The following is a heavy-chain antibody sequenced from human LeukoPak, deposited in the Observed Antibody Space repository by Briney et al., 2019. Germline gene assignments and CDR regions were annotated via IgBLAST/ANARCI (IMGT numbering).Heavy chain of an antibody. D-gene: IGHD3-22*01. CDR3: ARDRQYYYDSSGYYGHDAFDI. CDR2: IYSGGST. V-gene: IGHV3-53*01. Sequence: GGSLRLSCAASGFTVSSNYMSWVCQAPGKGLEWVSVIYSGGSTYYADAVKGRFTISRDNSKNTLYLQMNSLRAEDTAVYYCARDRQYYYDSSGYYGHDAFDIWGQGTTVTVYS. J-gene: IGHJ3*02. CDR1: GFTVSSNY.